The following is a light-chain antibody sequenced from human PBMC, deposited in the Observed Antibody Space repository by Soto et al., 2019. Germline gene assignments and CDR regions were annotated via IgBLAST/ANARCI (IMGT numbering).Light chain of an antibody. Sequence: EVVLTQSPATLSLSPGERATLSCRASQSVNNYLAWYQQKPGQPPRLLISGASSRATGIPDRFSGSGSATDFTLTISRLEPEDFALYYCQHYGTSPITFGQGTRLEI. V-gene: IGKV3-20*01. CDR3: QHYGTSPIT. J-gene: IGKJ5*01. CDR1: QSVNNY. CDR2: GAS.